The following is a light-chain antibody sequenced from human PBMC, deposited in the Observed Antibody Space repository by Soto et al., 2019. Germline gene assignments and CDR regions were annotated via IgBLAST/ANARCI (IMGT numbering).Light chain of an antibody. CDR1: QSVSSN. J-gene: IGKJ1*01. CDR2: GAS. Sequence: EIVLTQSPASLSLSPGERLTLSCRASQSVSSNLAWYQQKPGQAPRLLIYGASTRDTGIPARFSGRGSGTEFTLTISRLQSEDFAVYSCQQYNNWPWTFGQGTKVDIK. CDR3: QQYNNWPWT. V-gene: IGKV3-15*01.